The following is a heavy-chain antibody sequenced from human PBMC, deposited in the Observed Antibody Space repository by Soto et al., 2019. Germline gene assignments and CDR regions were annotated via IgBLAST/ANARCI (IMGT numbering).Heavy chain of an antibody. Sequence: EVQLVESGGGLVRPGGSLRLSCAASGFTFSYYCMHWVRQAPGKGLVWVSRIHSDGSSTTYADFVKGRFIISRDNARNTVDLQMNSVRVEDTAVYYCARVDRGAFDLWGQGTVVTVSS. CDR1: GFTFSYYC. CDR2: IHSDGSST. V-gene: IGHV3-74*01. D-gene: IGHD1-26*01. J-gene: IGHJ3*01. CDR3: ARVDRGAFDL.